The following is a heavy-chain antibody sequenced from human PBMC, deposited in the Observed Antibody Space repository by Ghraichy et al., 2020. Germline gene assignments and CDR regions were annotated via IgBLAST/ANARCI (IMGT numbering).Heavy chain of an antibody. J-gene: IGHJ4*02. Sequence: SQTLSLTCTVSGGSVRSYYWSWIRQPPGRGLEWIAYIYHTGSSNCNPSLKSRLSISLDTSKNHISLNLTSVTAADTALYYCARGLRSSSSQATTLDYWGQGTLVTVSS. CDR3: ARGLRSSSSQATTLDY. CDR2: IYHTGSS. CDR1: GGSVRSYY. D-gene: IGHD6-6*01. V-gene: IGHV4-59*02.